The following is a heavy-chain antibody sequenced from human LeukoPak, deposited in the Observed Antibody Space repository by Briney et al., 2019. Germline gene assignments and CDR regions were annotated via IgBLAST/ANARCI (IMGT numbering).Heavy chain of an antibody. V-gene: IGHV3-64*01. CDR2: ITHNGGST. CDR3: ARGRYCSNGVCQYFDY. CDR1: GFTFSSYP. J-gene: IGHJ4*02. D-gene: IGHD2-8*01. Sequence: PGGSLRLSCAASGFTFSSYPMYWVRQAPGKGLEYVSAITHNGGSTYYANSVKGRFTISRDNSKNTLYLQMGSLRAEDMAVYYCARGRYCSNGVCQYFDYWGQGTLVTVS.